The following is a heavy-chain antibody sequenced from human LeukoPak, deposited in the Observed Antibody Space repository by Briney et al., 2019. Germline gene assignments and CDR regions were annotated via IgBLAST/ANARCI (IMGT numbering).Heavy chain of an antibody. D-gene: IGHD2/OR15-2a*01. CDR2: INKDATIT. CDR3: ARSGIGRGFDI. Sequence: GGSLRLSCAASAFSMNDFWMHWVRQGPGKGLEWVSRINKDATITTYADSVKGRFTVSRDDVKNMVYLDMNGLRGDDTAVYYCARSGIGRGFDIWGRGATVTVSS. J-gene: IGHJ3*02. CDR1: AFSMNDFW. V-gene: IGHV3-74*01.